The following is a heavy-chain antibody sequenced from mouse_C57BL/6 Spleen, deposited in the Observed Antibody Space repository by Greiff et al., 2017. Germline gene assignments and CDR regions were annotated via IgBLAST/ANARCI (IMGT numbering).Heavy chain of an antibody. D-gene: IGHD3-2*02. J-gene: IGHJ2*01. CDR1: GFSLTSYG. CDR3: AKNLDSSGYYFDY. CDR2: IWRGGST. Sequence: VHLVESGPGLVQPSQSLSITCTVSGFSLTSYGVHWVRQSPGKGLEWLGVIWRGGSTDYNAAFMSRLSITKDNSKSQVFFKMNSLQADDTAIYYCAKNLDSSGYYFDYWGQGTTLTVSS. V-gene: IGHV2-5*01.